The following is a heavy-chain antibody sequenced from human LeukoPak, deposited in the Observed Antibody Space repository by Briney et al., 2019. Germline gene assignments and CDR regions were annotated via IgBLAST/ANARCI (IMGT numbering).Heavy chain of an antibody. CDR1: GYTFTGYY. CDR2: INPSGGST. D-gene: IGHD1-26*01. V-gene: IGHV1-46*01. Sequence: GSVKVSCKASGYTFTGYYMHWVRQAPGQGLEWMGIINPSGGSTSYAQKFQGRVTMTRDMSTSTVYMELSSLRSEDTAVYYCARDFGGSYFVYWGQGTLVTVSS. J-gene: IGHJ4*02. CDR3: ARDFGGSYFVY.